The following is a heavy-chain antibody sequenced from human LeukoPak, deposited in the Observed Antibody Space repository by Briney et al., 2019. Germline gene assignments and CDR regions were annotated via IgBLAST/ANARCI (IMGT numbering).Heavy chain of an antibody. CDR2: ISYDGSNK. CDR3: ARNNGMDV. V-gene: IGHV3-30*04. Sequence: GGSLRLSCAASGFTFSSYAMHWVRQAPGKGLEWVAVISYDGSNKYYADSVKGRFTISRDNSKNTLYLQMNSLRAEDTALYHCARNNGMDVWGQGTTVIVSS. J-gene: IGHJ6*02. CDR1: GFTFSSYA.